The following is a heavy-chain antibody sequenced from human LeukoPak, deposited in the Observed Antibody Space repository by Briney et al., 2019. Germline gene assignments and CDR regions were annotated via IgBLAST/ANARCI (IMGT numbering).Heavy chain of an antibody. CDR3: ARSLHYGSGSYYNQNYYFDY. CDR1: GYTFTSYG. V-gene: IGHV1-18*01. J-gene: IGHJ4*02. Sequence: ASVKVSCKASGYTFTSYGISWVRQAPGQGLEWMGWISAYNGNTNYAQKLQGRVTMTTDTSTSTAYMELRSLRSDDTAVYYCARSLHYGSGSYYNQNYYFDYWGQGTLVTVSS. CDR2: ISAYNGNT. D-gene: IGHD3-10*01.